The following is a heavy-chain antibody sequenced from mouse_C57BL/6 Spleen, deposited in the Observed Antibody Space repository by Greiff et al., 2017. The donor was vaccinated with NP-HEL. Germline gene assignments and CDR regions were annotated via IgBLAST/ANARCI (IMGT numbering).Heavy chain of an antibody. CDR1: GYTFTSYW. CDR3: ARTVVATDWYFDV. J-gene: IGHJ1*03. V-gene: IGHV1-59*01. Sequence: VQLQQSGAELVRPGTSVKLSCKASGYTFTSYWMHWVKQRPGQGLEWIGVIDPSDSYTNYNQKFKGKATLTVDTSSSTAYMQLSSLTSEDSAVYYCARTVVATDWYFDVWGTGTTVTVSS. D-gene: IGHD1-1*01. CDR2: IDPSDSYT.